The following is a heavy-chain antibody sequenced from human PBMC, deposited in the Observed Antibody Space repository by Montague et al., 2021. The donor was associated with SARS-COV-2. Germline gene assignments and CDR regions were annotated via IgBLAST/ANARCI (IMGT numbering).Heavy chain of an antibody. D-gene: IGHD3-10*01. V-gene: IGHV3-23*01. CDR1: GFTFSSYA. Sequence: SLRLSCAVSGFTFSSYAMSWVRQALGKGLGWVSVISGSGGSTYYADSVKGRFTISRDNSKNTLYLQMNSLRAEDTAVYYCAKGLSSGSYYSLYFDYWGQGTLVTVSS. CDR2: ISGSGGST. CDR3: AKGLSSGSYYSLYFDY. J-gene: IGHJ4*02.